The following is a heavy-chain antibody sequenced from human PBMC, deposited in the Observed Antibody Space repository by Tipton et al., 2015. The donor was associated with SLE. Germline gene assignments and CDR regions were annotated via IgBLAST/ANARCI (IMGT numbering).Heavy chain of an antibody. J-gene: IGHJ6*02. Sequence: TLSLTCSVSGGSISSNYWIWIRQPPGKGLEWLGYISDGGGTNYNPSLKSRVTISVDPAKNQFSLKLTSVTALDTAVYYCARGMVTWRGAIIGVDVWGQGTTVNVSS. CDR3: ARGMVTWRGAIIGVDV. CDR2: ISDGGGT. CDR1: GGSISSNY. V-gene: IGHV4-4*09. D-gene: IGHD2-21*02.